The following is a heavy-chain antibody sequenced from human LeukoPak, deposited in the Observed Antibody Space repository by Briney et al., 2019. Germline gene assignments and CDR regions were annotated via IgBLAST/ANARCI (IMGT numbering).Heavy chain of an antibody. J-gene: IGHJ4*02. CDR3: ARATPGGDFWSGYQPYYFDY. D-gene: IGHD3-3*01. V-gene: IGHV4-34*01. CDR2: INHSGST. Sequence: SETLSLTCAVYGGSFSGYYWSWIRQPPGKGLEWIGEINHSGSTNYNPSLKSRVTISVDTSKIQFSLKLSSVTAADTAVYYCARATPGGDFWSGYQPYYFDYWGQGTLVTVSS. CDR1: GGSFSGYY.